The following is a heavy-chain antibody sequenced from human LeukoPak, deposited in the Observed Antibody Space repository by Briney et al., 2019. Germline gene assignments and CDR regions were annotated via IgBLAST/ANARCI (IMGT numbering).Heavy chain of an antibody. CDR3: ARGARKGDDYGGFFDY. J-gene: IGHJ4*02. CDR2: ISYDGSYK. D-gene: IGHD4-23*01. V-gene: IGHV3-30*04. Sequence: GRSLRLSCAASGFTFSSYAMHWVRQAPGKGLEWVAVISYDGSYKYYADSVKGRFTFSRDNSKNTLYLQMNSLRAEDTAVYYCARGARKGDDYGGFFDYWGQGTLVTVSS. CDR1: GFTFSSYA.